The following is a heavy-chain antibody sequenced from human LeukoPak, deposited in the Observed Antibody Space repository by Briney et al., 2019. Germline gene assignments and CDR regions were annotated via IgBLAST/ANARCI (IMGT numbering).Heavy chain of an antibody. CDR2: ISYDGSNK. D-gene: IGHD6-13*01. Sequence: GGSLRLSCAVSGFTFSSYAMHWVRQAPGKGLEWVAIISYDGSNKYYADSVKGRFTISRDNSKNTLYLQMNSLRAEDMAVYYCARVPMEYSSSRGGYFDYWGQGTLVTVSS. J-gene: IGHJ4*02. CDR1: GFTFSSYA. CDR3: ARVPMEYSSSRGGYFDY. V-gene: IGHV3-30*04.